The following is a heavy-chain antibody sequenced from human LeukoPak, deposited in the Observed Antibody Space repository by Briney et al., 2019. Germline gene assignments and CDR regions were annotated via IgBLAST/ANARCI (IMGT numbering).Heavy chain of an antibody. J-gene: IGHJ4*02. D-gene: IGHD2-21*01. CDR3: TKDGGYCGGDCYRGTCDY. CDR1: RFAFSNYA. CDR2: ISGSGGRT. Sequence: GGSLRLSCAASRFAFSNYAMNWVRQAPGKGLEWVSGISGSGGRTYYADSVKGRFTISSDNYKNTVYLQVNRLRAEDTAVYYCTKDGGYCGGDCYRGTCDYWGQGTLVTVSS. V-gene: IGHV3-23*01.